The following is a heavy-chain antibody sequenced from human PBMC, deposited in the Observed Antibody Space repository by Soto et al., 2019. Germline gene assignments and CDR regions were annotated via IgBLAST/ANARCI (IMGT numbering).Heavy chain of an antibody. CDR2: INEDGRST. CDR3: AKSSFPYYFDS. V-gene: IGHV3-74*01. CDR1: GFTFSSYW. J-gene: IGHJ4*02. D-gene: IGHD2-21*01. Sequence: GGSLRLSCEASGFTFSSYWMHWVRQAPGEGLVWVSLINEDGRSTIYADSVKGRFTISRDNAKDTLYFQMNSLRAEDTAVYYCAKSSFPYYFDSWGQGTLVTVSS.